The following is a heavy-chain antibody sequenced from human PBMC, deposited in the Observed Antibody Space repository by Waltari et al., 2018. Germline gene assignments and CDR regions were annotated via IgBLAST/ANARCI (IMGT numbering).Heavy chain of an antibody. D-gene: IGHD3-9*01. V-gene: IGHV4-34*01. J-gene: IGHJ4*02. CDR3: ARAIVLRYFDY. CDR2: INHSGST. Sequence: QVQLQQWGAGLLKPSETLSLTCAVYGGSFSGYYWSWIRQPPGKGLEWIGEINHSGSTNYNPSRKSRVTISVDTSKNQFSRKLSSVTAADTAVYYCARAIVLRYFDYWGQGTLVTVSS. CDR1: GGSFSGYY.